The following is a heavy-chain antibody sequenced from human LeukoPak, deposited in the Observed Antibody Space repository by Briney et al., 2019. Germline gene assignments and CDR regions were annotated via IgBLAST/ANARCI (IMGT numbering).Heavy chain of an antibody. CDR1: GFTFSSYG. J-gene: IGHJ6*02. V-gene: IGHV3-30*02. D-gene: IGHD3-10*01. CDR3: ARERITIPRYYYYGMDV. Sequence: PGGSLRLSCAASGFTFSSYGMHWVRQAPGKGLEWVAFIRYDGSNKYYADSVKGRFTISRDNSKNTLYLQMNSLRAEDTAVYYCARERITIPRYYYYGMDVWGQGTTVTVSS. CDR2: IRYDGSNK.